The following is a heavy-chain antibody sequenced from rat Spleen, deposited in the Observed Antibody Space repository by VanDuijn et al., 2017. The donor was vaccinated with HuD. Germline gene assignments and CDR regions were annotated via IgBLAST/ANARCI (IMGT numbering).Heavy chain of an antibody. CDR3: ARDKEYYGYNYGVMDA. Sequence: QVQLKESGPGLVQPSQTLSLTCTVSGLSLSINSVSWIRQPPGKGLEWMGVMWSDGDTSYNSALKSRLSISRDTSKSQVFLKMNSLQTEDTATYYCARDKEYYGYNYGVMDAWGQGASVTVSS. D-gene: IGHD1-9*01. CDR2: MWSDGDT. CDR1: GLSLSINS. J-gene: IGHJ4*01. V-gene: IGHV2-47*01.